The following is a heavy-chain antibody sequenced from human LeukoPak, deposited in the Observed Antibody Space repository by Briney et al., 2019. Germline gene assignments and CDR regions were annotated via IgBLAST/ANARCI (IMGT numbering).Heavy chain of an antibody. D-gene: IGHD2-8*01. J-gene: IGHJ6*02. CDR1: GGSINSYY. CDR2: IYYSGYT. V-gene: IGHV4-59*08. Sequence: NPSETLSLTCTVSGGSINSYYWSWIRQPPGKGLEWIGYIYYSGYTNYNPSLKSRVTISVDTSKNQSSLKLSSVTTADTAVYYCARNKAKWWLDVWGQGTTVTVSS. CDR3: ARNKAKWWLDV.